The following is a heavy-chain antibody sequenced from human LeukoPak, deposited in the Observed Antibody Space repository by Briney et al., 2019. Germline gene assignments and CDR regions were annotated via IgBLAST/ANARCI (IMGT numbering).Heavy chain of an antibody. CDR3: ARDERYYYGSGSYRGPNWFDP. D-gene: IGHD3-10*01. Sequence: PSETLSLTCTVSGGSISSGSYYWSWIRQPAGKGLEWIGRIYTSGSTNYNPSLKNRVTISVDTSKNQLSLKLSSVTAADTAVYYCARDERYYYGSGSYRGPNWFDPWGQGTLVTVSS. J-gene: IGHJ5*02. CDR1: GGSISSGSYY. V-gene: IGHV4-61*02. CDR2: IYTSGST.